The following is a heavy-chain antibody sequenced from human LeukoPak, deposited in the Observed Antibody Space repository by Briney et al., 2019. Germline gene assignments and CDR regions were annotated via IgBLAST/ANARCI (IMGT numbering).Heavy chain of an antibody. D-gene: IGHD1-26*01. CDR3: ASYIGSYPD. Sequence: GASVKVSCKSSGYNFIGYYIHWVRQAPGQGLEWMGLINPSGGSTRYAQKFQGRVTMTRNTSISTAYMELSSLRSEDTAVYYCASYIGSYPDWGQGTLVTVSS. CDR1: GYNFIGYY. CDR2: INPSGGST. V-gene: IGHV1-46*01. J-gene: IGHJ4*02.